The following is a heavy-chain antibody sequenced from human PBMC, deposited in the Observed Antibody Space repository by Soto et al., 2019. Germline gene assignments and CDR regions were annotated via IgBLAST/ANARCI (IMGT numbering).Heavy chain of an antibody. CDR1: GFSFSNHG. CDR2: ISYDGNVK. J-gene: IGHJ6*02. CDR3: AKDLKVSGGFHGSLNYYYGMDV. Sequence: VKLLESGGGLVQPGGSMRLSCEASGFSFSNHGMQWVRQAPGKGLEWVAVISYDGNVKYYTDSVKGRFTISRDNSQSTLFLQMDSLRPEDAAVYYCAKDLKVSGGFHGSLNYYYGMDVWGQGTTVTVSS. V-gene: IGHV3-30*18. D-gene: IGHD3-10*01.